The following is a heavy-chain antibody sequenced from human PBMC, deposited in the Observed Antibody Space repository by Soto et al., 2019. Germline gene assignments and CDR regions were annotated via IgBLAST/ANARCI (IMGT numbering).Heavy chain of an antibody. V-gene: IGHV1-69*04. CDR1: GGTFSSYT. D-gene: IGHD2-21*02. CDR2: IIPILGIA. J-gene: IGHJ4*02. Sequence: SVKVSCKASGGTFSSYTISWVRQAPGQGLEWMGRIIPILGIANYAQKFQGRVTITADKTTSTAYMELSSLRSEDTAVYYCARDRGHIVVVTASYYFDYWGQGTLVTVSS. CDR3: ARDRGHIVVVTASYYFDY.